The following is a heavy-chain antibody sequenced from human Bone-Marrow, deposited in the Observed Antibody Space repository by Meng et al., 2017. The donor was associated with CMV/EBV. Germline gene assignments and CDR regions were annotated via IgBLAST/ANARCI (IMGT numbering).Heavy chain of an antibody. CDR1: GFSVSNKY. CDR3: AKCLRGRGIYYYYGMDV. J-gene: IGHJ6*02. CDR2: IYRGDTT. V-gene: IGHV3-53*01. Sequence: GESLKISCAASGFSVSNKYMSWVRQAPGKGLEWVSVIYRGDTTYYADSVKGRFTISRDNSKNTLYLQMNSLRAEDTAVYYCAKCLRGRGIYYYYGMDVWGQGTTVTVSS. D-gene: IGHD3-16*01.